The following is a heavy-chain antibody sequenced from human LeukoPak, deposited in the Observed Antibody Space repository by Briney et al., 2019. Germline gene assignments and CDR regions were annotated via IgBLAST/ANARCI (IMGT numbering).Heavy chain of an antibody. CDR2: IYSGGST. D-gene: IGHD3-22*01. CDR1: GFTVSSNY. Sequence: HAGGSLRLSCAASGFTVSSNYMNWVRQAPGKELEWVSLIYSGGSTYYADSVKGRFTISRDNSKNTLYLQMNSLRAEDTAVYYCARASKGGYCEYWGQGTLVTVSS. V-gene: IGHV3-53*01. CDR3: ARASKGGYCEY. J-gene: IGHJ4*02.